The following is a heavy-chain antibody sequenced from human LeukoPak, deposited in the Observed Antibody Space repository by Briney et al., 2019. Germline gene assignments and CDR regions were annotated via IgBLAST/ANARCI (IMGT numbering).Heavy chain of an antibody. J-gene: IGHJ4*02. D-gene: IGHD1-26*01. Sequence: ASVKVSCKASGYTFTSYCISWVRQAPGQGLEWMGWISAYNGNTNYAQKLQGRVTMTTDTSTSTAYMELRSLSSDDPAVYYSERDAIMGVTPFHSWGQGNLVTVSS. V-gene: IGHV1-18*01. CDR3: ERDAIMGVTPFHS. CDR1: GYTFTSYC. CDR2: ISAYNGNT.